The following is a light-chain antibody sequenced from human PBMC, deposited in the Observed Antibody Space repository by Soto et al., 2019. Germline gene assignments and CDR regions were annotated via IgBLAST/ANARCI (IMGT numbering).Light chain of an antibody. CDR2: DAS. CDR1: QSIGRW. Sequence: DIQMTQSPSTLSAYVGDRVSITCRASQSIGRWLAWYQQKSGKAPKLLIFDASGLESGVPSRFSGSGSGTEFTLTISSLQPDDVATYYCQRYNSYFQTFGQGTKVHIK. V-gene: IGKV1-5*01. CDR3: QRYNSYFQT. J-gene: IGKJ1*01.